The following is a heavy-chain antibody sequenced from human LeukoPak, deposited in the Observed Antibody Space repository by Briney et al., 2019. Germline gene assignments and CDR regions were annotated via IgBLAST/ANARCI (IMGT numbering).Heavy chain of an antibody. J-gene: IGHJ3*02. CDR2: MNPNSGNT. D-gene: IGHD2-2*01. CDR1: GYTFTSYD. V-gene: IGHV1-8*03. CDR3: ARGRVEEEYQLPMVDAFDI. Sequence: ASVKVSCKASGYTFTSYDINWVRQATGQGLEWMGWMNPNSGNTGYAQKFQGRVTITRNTSISTAYMELSSLRSEDTAVYYCARGRVEEEYQLPMVDAFDIWGQETMVTVSS.